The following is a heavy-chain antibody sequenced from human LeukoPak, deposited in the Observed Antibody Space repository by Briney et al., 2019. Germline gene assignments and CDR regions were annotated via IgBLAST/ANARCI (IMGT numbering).Heavy chain of an antibody. CDR2: FNHGDNER. Sequence: GASVKVSCKVSGYTLTELPIHWVRQAPGKGLEWMGGFNHGDNERRYTQRFQGRVSMTEDTSTDTAYMELASLRSEDTAVYYCATGLTIFGIIDYWGQGTLVTVSS. CDR3: ATGLTIFGIIDY. D-gene: IGHD3-3*02. CDR1: GYTLTELP. J-gene: IGHJ4*02. V-gene: IGHV1-24*01.